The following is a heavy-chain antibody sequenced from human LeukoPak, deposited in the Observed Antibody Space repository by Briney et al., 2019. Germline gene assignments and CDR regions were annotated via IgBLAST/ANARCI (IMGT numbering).Heavy chain of an antibody. J-gene: IGHJ4*02. CDR3: ARDLDYYATDY. CDR1: GFSLSRYW. V-gene: IGHV3-7*01. CDR2: IGKDGSGN. D-gene: IGHD3/OR15-3a*01. Sequence: GGSLRLSCAASGFSLSRYWMSWVRQAPGKGLEWVTNIGKDGSGNHYVDSVKGRFTISRDNAKNSLYLQMNSLRADDTAVYYCARDLDYYATDYWGQGTLVTVSS.